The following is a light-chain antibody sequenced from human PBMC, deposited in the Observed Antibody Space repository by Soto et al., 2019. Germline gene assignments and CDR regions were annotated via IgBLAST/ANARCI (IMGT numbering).Light chain of an antibody. CDR2: DVS. J-gene: IGLJ1*01. CDR1: GSDVGGYNY. V-gene: IGLV2-14*01. CDR3: SSYTGSSTYV. Sequence: QSVLTQPASVSGSPGQSITISCTGTGSDVGGYNYVSWYQQHPGKAPKLMIYDVSNRPSGISNRFSGSKSGNTASLTISGLQAEDEADYYCSSYTGSSTYVFGTGTKLTVL.